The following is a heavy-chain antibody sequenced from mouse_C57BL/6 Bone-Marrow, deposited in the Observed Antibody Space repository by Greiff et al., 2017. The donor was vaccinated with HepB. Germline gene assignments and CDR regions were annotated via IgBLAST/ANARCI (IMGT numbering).Heavy chain of an antibody. CDR1: GFTFSDYY. CDR3: ARRGPHYYAMDY. V-gene: IGHV5-12*01. J-gene: IGHJ4*01. Sequence: EVQLQESGGGLVQPGGSLKLSCAASGFTFSDYYMYWVRQTPEKRLEWVAYISNGGGSTYYPDTVKGRFTISRDNAKNTLYLQMSRLKSEDTAMYYCARRGPHYYAMDYWGQGTSVTVSS. CDR2: ISNGGGST.